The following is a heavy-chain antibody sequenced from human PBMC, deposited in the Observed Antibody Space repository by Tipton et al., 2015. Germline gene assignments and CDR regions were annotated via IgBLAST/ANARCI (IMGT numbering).Heavy chain of an antibody. CDR1: GFTFDQRA. CDR3: ARGYRMEV. Sequence: SLRLSCAASGFTFDQRAMHWVRLSPGKGLERVSGISWNSGSIDYADSVKGRFTISRDNAKNSLYLQMNSLRAKDTAVYYCARGYRMEVWGQAATVSVSS. V-gene: IGHV3-9*01. J-gene: IGHJ6*01. CDR2: ISWNSGSI.